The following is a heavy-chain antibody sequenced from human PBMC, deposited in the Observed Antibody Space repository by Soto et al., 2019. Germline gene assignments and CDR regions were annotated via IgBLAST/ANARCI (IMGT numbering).Heavy chain of an antibody. Sequence: TSETLSLTCTVSGISVSSNDYYWGWVRQSPGKGLDWIGNLFYSGSTFYNPSLRSRVTISADTSKNQFSLRLSSVTAADTAVYYCAAFVVPASRSTDFDFWGQGTLVTVSS. CDR3: AAFVVPASRSTDFDF. V-gene: IGHV4-39*01. CDR1: GISVSSNDYY. J-gene: IGHJ4*02. D-gene: IGHD2-15*01. CDR2: LFYSGST.